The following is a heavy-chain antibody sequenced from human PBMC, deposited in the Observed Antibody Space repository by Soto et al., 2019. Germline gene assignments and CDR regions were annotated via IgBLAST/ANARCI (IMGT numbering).Heavy chain of an antibody. D-gene: IGHD6-19*01. CDR1: GFTFSTDS. CDR3: ARESSAGYSSAWYVPPDY. CDR2: ISTSGATR. V-gene: IGHV3-48*01. J-gene: IGHJ4*02. Sequence: GSLRLSCVASGFTFSTDSMNWVRQAPGKGLEWVAHISTSGATRYYADSVKGRFTISRDNAKTSLYLQMSSLRVEDTAVYYCARESSAGYSSAWYVPPDYWGQGTLVTVSS.